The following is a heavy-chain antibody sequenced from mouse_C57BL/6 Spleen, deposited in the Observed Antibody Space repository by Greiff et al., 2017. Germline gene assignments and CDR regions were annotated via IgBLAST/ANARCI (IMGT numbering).Heavy chain of an antibody. CDR1: GFNIKDYF. CDR3: TTRQLRLRTWFAY. CDR2: IDPEDGDT. V-gene: IGHV14-1*01. D-gene: IGHD3-2*02. J-gene: IGHJ3*01. Sequence: VQLQQSGAELVRPGASVKLSCTASGFNIKDYFMHWVKQRPEQGLEWIGRIDPEDGDTEYAPKFQGKATMTADTSSNTAYLQLSSLTSEDTAVYYCTTRQLRLRTWFAYWGQGTLVTVSA.